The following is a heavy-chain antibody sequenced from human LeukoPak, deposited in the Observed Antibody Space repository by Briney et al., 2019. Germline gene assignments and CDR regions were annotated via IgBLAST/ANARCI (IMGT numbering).Heavy chain of an antibody. CDR3: ASDYYDSSGYYLFDY. D-gene: IGHD3-22*01. J-gene: IGHJ4*02. Sequence: GGSLRLSCAASGFTFSRFWMNWVRQAPGRGLEWVANIDQSGGRNNYVDSVKGRFTISRDNAKNSLFLEMSSLRAEDTAVYYCASDYYDSSGYYLFDYWGQGTLVTVSS. V-gene: IGHV3-7*04. CDR2: IDQSGGRN. CDR1: GFTFSRFW.